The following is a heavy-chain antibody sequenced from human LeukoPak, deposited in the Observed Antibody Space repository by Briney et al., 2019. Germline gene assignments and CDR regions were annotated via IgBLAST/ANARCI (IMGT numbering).Heavy chain of an antibody. D-gene: IGHD3-3*01. V-gene: IGHV4-39*07. Sequence: SETLSLTCTVSGGSINSSSYYWGWIRQPAGKGLEWIGSIYYSGSTYYNPSLKSRVTISVDTSKNQFSLKLSSVTAADTAVYYCARTHTIFGVEAAFDIWGQGTMVTVSS. CDR2: IYYSGST. J-gene: IGHJ3*02. CDR1: GGSINSSSYY. CDR3: ARTHTIFGVEAAFDI.